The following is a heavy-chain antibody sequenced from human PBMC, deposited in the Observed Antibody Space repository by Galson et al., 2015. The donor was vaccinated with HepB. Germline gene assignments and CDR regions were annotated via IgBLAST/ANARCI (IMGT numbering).Heavy chain of an antibody. CDR3: GRGGGSSARGMDV. V-gene: IGHV1-18*04. CDR1: GYTFTSYD. D-gene: IGHD1-26*01. CDR2: ISGNNGDT. J-gene: IGHJ6*02. Sequence: SVKVSCKASGYTFTSYDVSWVRQAPGQGLEWMGWISGNNGDTNYAQKLRGRVTVTTDTSTSTAYMELRSLRSDDTAVYYCGRGGGSSARGMDVWGQGTTVTVSS.